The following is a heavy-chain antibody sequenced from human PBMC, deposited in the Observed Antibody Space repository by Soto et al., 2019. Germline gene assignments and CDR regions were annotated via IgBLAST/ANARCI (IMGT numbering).Heavy chain of an antibody. D-gene: IGHD6-13*01. CDR2: VTGNGGST. J-gene: IGHJ4*02. CDR3: AKVITSGGTAY. V-gene: IGHV3-23*01. CDR1: GFTFSTYT. Sequence: PGGSLRLSCAASGFTFSTYTMTWVRQAPGKGLEWVSSVTGNGGSTYYAGSVKGRFTISRDNSKNTLYLQMNSLRADVTALYYCAKVITSGGTAYWGQGTLVTVSS.